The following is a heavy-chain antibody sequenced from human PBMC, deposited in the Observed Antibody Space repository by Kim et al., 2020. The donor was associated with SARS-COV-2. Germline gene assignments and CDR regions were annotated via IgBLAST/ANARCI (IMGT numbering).Heavy chain of an antibody. CDR3: VLANGSGSYYAEY. CDR1: GGTFSSYA. CDR2: IIPIFGTA. J-gene: IGHJ4*02. Sequence: SVKVSCKASGGTFSSYAISWVRQAPGQGLEWMGGIIPIFGTANYAQKFQGRVTNTADESTSTAYMELSSLRSEDTAVYYCVLANGSGSYYAEYWGQGTLVTVSS. D-gene: IGHD3-10*01. V-gene: IGHV1-69*13.